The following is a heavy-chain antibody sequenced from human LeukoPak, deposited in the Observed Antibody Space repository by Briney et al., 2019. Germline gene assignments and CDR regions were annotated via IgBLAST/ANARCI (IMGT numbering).Heavy chain of an antibody. V-gene: IGHV3-64D*06. CDR1: GFTFSRYA. CDR3: ARGKYYFDY. CDR2: ISSNGGST. Sequence: GGSLRLSCSASGFTFSRYAMHWVRQAPGKGLEYVSAISSNGGSTYYADSVKGRFTISRDNSRNTLHLQMSSLRVEDTAVYYCARGKYYFDYWGQGTLVTVSS. J-gene: IGHJ4*02.